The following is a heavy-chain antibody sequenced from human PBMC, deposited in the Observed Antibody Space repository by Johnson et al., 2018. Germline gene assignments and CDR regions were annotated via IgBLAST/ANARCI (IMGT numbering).Heavy chain of an antibody. CDR3: AGAVKVVAYNDAFEI. CDR2: ISSSSSTI. J-gene: IGHJ3*02. Sequence: VQLVESGGGLVQPGGSLRLSCAASGFTFSSYSMNWVRQAPGKGLEWVSYISSSSSTIYYADSVKGRFTISRDNAKNSLYLQMNSLTDEDTAVYYCAGAVKVVAYNDAFEIWGQGTMVTVSS. CDR1: GFTFSSYS. V-gene: IGHV3-48*02. D-gene: IGHD2-15*01.